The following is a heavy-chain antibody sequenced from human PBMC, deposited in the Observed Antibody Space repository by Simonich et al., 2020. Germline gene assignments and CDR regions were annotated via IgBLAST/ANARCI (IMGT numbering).Heavy chain of an antibody. CDR3: ARHAGFAFDI. Sequence: QLQLQESGPGLVKPSETLSLTCTVSGGSISSSSYYWGWIRQPPGKGLEWIGCIFYSWSTYYNPSLKCRVTISVDTSKNQFSLKLSSVTAADTAVYYCARHAGFAFDIWGQGTMVTVSS. J-gene: IGHJ3*02. V-gene: IGHV4-39*01. CDR1: GGSISSSSYY. D-gene: IGHD6-13*01. CDR2: IFYSWST.